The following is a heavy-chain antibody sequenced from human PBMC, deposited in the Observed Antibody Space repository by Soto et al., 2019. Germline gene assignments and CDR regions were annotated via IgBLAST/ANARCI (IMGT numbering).Heavy chain of an antibody. Sequence: PSETLSLTSSVSGDSISSGVYYWTWIRQHPGKGLEWIGYIYYNGSTHYNPSLKSRTTISLDTSKNQFSLRLSSVTAVDTAIYYCARGVAVARLYWFDPWVQGTPVTVSS. CDR2: IYYNGST. V-gene: IGHV4-31*03. CDR1: GDSISSGVYY. CDR3: ARGVAVARLYWFDP. J-gene: IGHJ5*02. D-gene: IGHD6-19*01.